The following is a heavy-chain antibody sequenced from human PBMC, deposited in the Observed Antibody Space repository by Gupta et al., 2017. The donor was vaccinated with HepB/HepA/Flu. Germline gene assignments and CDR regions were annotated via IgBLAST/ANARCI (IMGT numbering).Heavy chain of an antibody. CDR2: ISAYNGDT. CDR3: ARSXVTTRGRDHGMDV. CDR1: GYTFNNYG. D-gene: IGHD4-11*01. J-gene: IGHJ6*02. V-gene: IGHV1-18*01. Sequence: QVQLVQSGAEVKKPGASVKVSCTASGYTFNNYGITWVRQAPGQGPEWMGWISAYNGDTNYAQNLQGRLIMTTDTSTSTAYMEMRSLRSDDTAVXYCARSXVTTRGRDHGMDVWGQGTTVTVSS.